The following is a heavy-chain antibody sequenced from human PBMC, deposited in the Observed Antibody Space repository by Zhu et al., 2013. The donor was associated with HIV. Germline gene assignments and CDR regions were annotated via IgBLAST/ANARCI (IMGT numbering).Heavy chain of an antibody. J-gene: IGHJ4*02. CDR3: AREDRRLMAALDY. CDR1: GYTFNNYG. Sequence: QVQLMQSGAEVKKPGASVKVSCKASGYTFNNYGITWVRQAPGQGLEWMGWINPKNGGTNYAHNFKGRVTMTRDTSIDTAYMDLNNLKSDDTAVYYCAREDRRLMAALDYWGQGTLVTISS. V-gene: IGHV1-2*02. D-gene: IGHD6-19*01. CDR2: INPKNGGT.